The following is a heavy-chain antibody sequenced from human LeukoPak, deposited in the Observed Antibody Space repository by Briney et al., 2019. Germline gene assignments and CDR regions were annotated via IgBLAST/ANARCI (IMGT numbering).Heavy chain of an antibody. CDR1: GFTFSSYW. V-gene: IGHV3-74*01. CDR2: INTYGSST. D-gene: IGHD3-10*01. Sequence: GGSLRLSCAASGFTFSSYWMHWVRQAPGKGLVWVSRINTYGSSTRYADTVKGRFTISRDNSKNTLYLQMNSLRAEDTAVYYCAKVVGSNYYGSGSYYYYYYMDVWGKGTTVTISS. CDR3: AKVVGSNYYGSGSYYYYYYMDV. J-gene: IGHJ6*03.